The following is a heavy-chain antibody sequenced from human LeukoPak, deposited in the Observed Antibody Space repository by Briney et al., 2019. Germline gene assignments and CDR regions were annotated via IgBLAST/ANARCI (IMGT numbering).Heavy chain of an antibody. CDR2: IYYSGST. Sequence: PSQTLSLTCTVSGGSISSGGYYWSWIRQHPGKGLEWIGYIYYSGSTYYNPSLKSRVTLSVDTSKNQFSLKLNSVTAADTAVYYCARDSSGYYSFDYWGQGTLVTVSP. CDR3: ARDSSGYYSFDY. J-gene: IGHJ4*02. CDR1: GGSISSGGYY. D-gene: IGHD3-22*01. V-gene: IGHV4-31*03.